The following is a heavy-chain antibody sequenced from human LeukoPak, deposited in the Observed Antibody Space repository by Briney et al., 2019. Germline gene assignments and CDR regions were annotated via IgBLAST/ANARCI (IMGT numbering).Heavy chain of an antibody. CDR1: GGSISSYY. Sequence: SETLSLTCTVSGGSISSYYWSWIRQPPGKGLEWIGYIYYSGSTNYNPSLKSRVTISVDTSKNQFSLKLSSVTAADTAVYYCARGRPMVRGVTSYYFDYWGQGTLVTVSS. V-gene: IGHV4-59*01. CDR2: IYYSGST. D-gene: IGHD3-10*01. J-gene: IGHJ4*02. CDR3: ARGRPMVRGVTSYYFDY.